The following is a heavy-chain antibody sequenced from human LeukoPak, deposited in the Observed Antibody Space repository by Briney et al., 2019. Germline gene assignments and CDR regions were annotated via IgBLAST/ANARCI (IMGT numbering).Heavy chain of an antibody. CDR1: GGSISSSTYY. CDR2: MYYSGST. Sequence: SETLSLTCTVSGGSISSSTYYWGWIRQPPGKGLEWIGSMYYSGSTYYNPSLKSRVTISVDTSKNQFSLKLSSVTAADTAVYYCARQPGGYGVPPDYWGQGTLVTVSS. D-gene: IGHD4-17*01. V-gene: IGHV4-39*01. CDR3: ARQPGGYGVPPDY. J-gene: IGHJ4*02.